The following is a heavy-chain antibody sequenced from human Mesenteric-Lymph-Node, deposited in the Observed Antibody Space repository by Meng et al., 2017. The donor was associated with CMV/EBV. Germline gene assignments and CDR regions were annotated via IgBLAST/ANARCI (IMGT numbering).Heavy chain of an antibody. D-gene: IGHD3-3*01. V-gene: IGHV3-21*01. CDR3: AITIFGVVFDY. CDR1: GFTFSNAW. CDR2: ISSSSSYI. J-gene: IGHJ4*02. Sequence: GGSLRLSCAASGFTFSNAWMSWVRQAPGKGLEWVSSISSSSSYIYYADSVKGRFTISRDNAKNSLYLQMNSLRAEDTAVYYCAITIFGVVFDYWGQGTLVTVSS.